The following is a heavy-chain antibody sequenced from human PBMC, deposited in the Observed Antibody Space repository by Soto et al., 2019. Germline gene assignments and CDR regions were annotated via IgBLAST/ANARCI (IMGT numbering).Heavy chain of an antibody. D-gene: IGHD3-22*01. CDR2: ISADNGDT. CDR3: ARDRSYYYDSSGYPFDF. Sequence: ASVKVSCKASGYTFDIYGISWVRQVPGKGPEWMGWISADNGDTKYAQRMQGRVTMTTDTATSTAYMELRSLRSDDTAVYYCARDRSYYYDSSGYPFDFWRQGSLVTVS. J-gene: IGHJ4*02. V-gene: IGHV1-18*01. CDR1: GYTFDIYG.